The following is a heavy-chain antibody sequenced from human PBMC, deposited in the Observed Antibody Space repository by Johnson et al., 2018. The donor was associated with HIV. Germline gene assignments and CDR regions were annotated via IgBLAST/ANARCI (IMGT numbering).Heavy chain of an antibody. J-gene: IGHJ3*02. V-gene: IGHV3-11*04. CDR1: GFNFNDNY. CDR3: ARQTLRAFDI. CDR2: ISSSGSTL. Sequence: QVQLVESGGGVVQPGGSLRLSCAASGFNFNDNYMAWIRQAPGKGLEWISYISSSGSTLDYADSVKGRFTISRDNSKNTLYLQMSSLRAEDTAVYYCARQTLRAFDIWGQGTMVTVSS.